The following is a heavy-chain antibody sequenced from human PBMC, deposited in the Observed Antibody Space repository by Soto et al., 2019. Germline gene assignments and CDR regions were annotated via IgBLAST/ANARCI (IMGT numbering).Heavy chain of an antibody. CDR3: ARLSHDYDFWSGYYCYFDY. CDR2: IYYSGST. D-gene: IGHD3-3*01. Sequence: QLQLQESGPGLVKPSETLSLTCTVSGGSISSSSYYWGWIRQPPGKGLEWIGSIYYSGSTYYNPSLKSRVTISVDTSKTQFSLKLSSVTAADTAVYYCARLSHDYDFWSGYYCYFDYWGQGTLVTVSS. J-gene: IGHJ4*02. CDR1: GGSISSSSYY. V-gene: IGHV4-39*01.